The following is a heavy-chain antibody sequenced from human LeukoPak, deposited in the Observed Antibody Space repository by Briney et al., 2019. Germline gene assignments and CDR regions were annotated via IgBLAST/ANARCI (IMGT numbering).Heavy chain of an antibody. V-gene: IGHV3-21*01. J-gene: IGHJ4*02. Sequence: GGSLRLSCAASGFTFSSYSMNSVRPTPGKGLECVLSISSRRSYIYYTGSLKGRSTISRDNPKNSLSLKINILRPQARAVYSLARDSPAVAGSFDYWGQGTLVTVSA. CDR2: ISSRRSYI. CDR3: ARDSPAVAGSFDY. D-gene: IGHD6-19*01. CDR1: GFTFSSYS.